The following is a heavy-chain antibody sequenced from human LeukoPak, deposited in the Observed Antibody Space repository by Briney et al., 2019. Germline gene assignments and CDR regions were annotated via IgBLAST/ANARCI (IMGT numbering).Heavy chain of an antibody. V-gene: IGHV1-46*01. CDR3: ARARPIIAAAGSGFNNWFDP. CDR2: INPSGGST. Sequence: ASVKVSFKASGYTFTSYYMHWVRQAPGQGLECMGVINPSGGSTSYAQKFQGTVTMTRDTSTSTVYMELSSLRSEDTAVYYCARARPIIAAAGSGFNNWFDPWGQGTLVTVSS. CDR1: GYTFTSYY. J-gene: IGHJ5*02. D-gene: IGHD6-13*01.